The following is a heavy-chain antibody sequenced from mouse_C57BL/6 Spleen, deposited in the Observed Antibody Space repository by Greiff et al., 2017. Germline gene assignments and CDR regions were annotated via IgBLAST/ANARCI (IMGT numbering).Heavy chain of an antibody. CDR3: ARAPTSDYAIDY. CDR1: GFTFSSYA. D-gene: IGHD6-1*01. J-gene: IGHJ4*01. V-gene: IGHV5-4*03. CDR2: ISDGGSYT. Sequence: EVKLVESGGGLVKPGGSLKLSCAASGFTFSSYAMSWVRQTPEKRLEWVATISDGGSYTYYPDNVKGRFTFSRDNAKNNLYLQMSHLKSEDTAMYYCARAPTSDYAIDYWGQGTSVTVSS.